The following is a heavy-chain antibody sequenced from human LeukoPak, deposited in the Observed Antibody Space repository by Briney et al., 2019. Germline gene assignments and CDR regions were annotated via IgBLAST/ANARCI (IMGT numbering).Heavy chain of an antibody. Sequence: SETLSLTCAVYGGSFSGYYWSWIRQPPGKGLEWIGEINHSGSTNYNPSLKSRVTIPVDTSKNQFSLKLSSVTAADTAVYYCARAVYSSSWYSFDYWGQGTRVTFSS. CDR3: ARAVYSSSWYSFDY. J-gene: IGHJ4*02. CDR1: GGSFSGYY. V-gene: IGHV4-34*01. D-gene: IGHD6-13*01. CDR2: INHSGST.